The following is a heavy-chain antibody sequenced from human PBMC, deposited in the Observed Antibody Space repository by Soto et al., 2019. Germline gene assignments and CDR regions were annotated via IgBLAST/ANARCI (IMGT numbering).Heavy chain of an antibody. CDR3: ARDQEVNYSDYGGSDYYYGMDV. Sequence: QVQLQESGPGLVKPSQTLSLTCTVSGGSISSGGYYWSWIRQHPGKGLEWIGYIYYSGSTYYNPSLKSRATISVDTSRNQCSLKLNSVTAADTAVYFCARDQEVNYSDYGGSDYYYGMDVWGQGTTVTVSS. D-gene: IGHD4-17*01. CDR1: GGSISSGGYY. V-gene: IGHV4-31*03. CDR2: IYYSGST. J-gene: IGHJ6*02.